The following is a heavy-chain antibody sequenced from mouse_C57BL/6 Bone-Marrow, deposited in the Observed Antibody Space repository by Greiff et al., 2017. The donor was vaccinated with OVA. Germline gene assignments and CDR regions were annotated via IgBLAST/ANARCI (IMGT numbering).Heavy chain of an antibody. CDR1: GFTFSDFY. CDR2: SRNKANDYTT. V-gene: IGHV7-1*01. Sequence: EVKVVESGGGLVQSGRSLRLSCETSGFTFSDFYMEWVRQAPGKGLEWIAASRNKANDYTTEYSASVKGRFIVSRDTSQSILYLQMNALRAEDTAIYDCARDSYYGRSYPSGYAMDYWGQGTSVTVSS. J-gene: IGHJ4*01. CDR3: ARDSYYGRSYPSGYAMDY. D-gene: IGHD1-1*01.